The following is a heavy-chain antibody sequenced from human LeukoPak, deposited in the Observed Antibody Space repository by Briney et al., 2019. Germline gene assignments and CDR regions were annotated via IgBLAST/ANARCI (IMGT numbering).Heavy chain of an antibody. D-gene: IGHD6-13*01. J-gene: IGHJ5*02. CDR3: ARLEREHIAAGWFDP. CDR2: IYTSGST. V-gene: IGHV4-4*07. Sequence: PSETLSLTCTVSGGSISSYYWSWIRQPAGKGLEWIGRIYTSGSTNYNPSLKSRVTMSVDTSKNQFSLKLRSVTAADTAVYYCARLEREHIAAGWFDPWGQGTLVTVSS. CDR1: GGSISSYY.